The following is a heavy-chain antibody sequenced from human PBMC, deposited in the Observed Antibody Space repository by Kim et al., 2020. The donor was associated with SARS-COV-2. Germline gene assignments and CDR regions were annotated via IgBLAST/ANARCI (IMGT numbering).Heavy chain of an antibody. CDR3: ARGNFGSGTYYTGNFDF. Sequence: SETLSLSCAVYGGSFSGYYWSWIRQAPGKGLEWIGEINHSGSTNYNPSLKSRVTISVDTSKNQFSLKLRSVTAADTALYYCARGNFGSGTYYTGNFDFWGQGTLVTGSS. D-gene: IGHD3-10*01. V-gene: IGHV4-34*01. CDR2: INHSGST. CDR1: GGSFSGYY. J-gene: IGHJ4*02.